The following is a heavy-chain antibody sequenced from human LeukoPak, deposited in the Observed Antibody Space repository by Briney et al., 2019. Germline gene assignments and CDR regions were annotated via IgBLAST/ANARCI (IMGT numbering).Heavy chain of an antibody. CDR2: ISSSGSTI. CDR1: GFTFSSFE. D-gene: IGHD6-13*01. CDR3: ARAYQQNNNWFDP. V-gene: IGHV3-48*03. Sequence: AGGSLRLSCAASGFTFSSFEMNWVRQAPGKGLEWVSYISSSGSTINYADSVKGRFTISRDNAKNSLYLQMDSLRGEDTAVYYCARAYQQNNNWFDPWGQGTLVTVSS. J-gene: IGHJ5*02.